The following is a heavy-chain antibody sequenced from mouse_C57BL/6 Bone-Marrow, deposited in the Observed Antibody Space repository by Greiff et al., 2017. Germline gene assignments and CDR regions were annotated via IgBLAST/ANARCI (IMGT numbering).Heavy chain of an antibody. V-gene: IGHV1-69*01. Sequence: QVQLQQPGAELVMPGASVKLSCKASGYTFTSYWMHWVKQRPGQGLEWIGEIDPSDSYTNYQQKFKGKSTLTVDKSSSTAYMQLSGLTSEDSAVYYCARENYGSSYLWYFDVWGTGTTVTVSS. CDR2: IDPSDSYT. CDR3: ARENYGSSYLWYFDV. CDR1: GYTFTSYW. D-gene: IGHD1-1*01. J-gene: IGHJ1*03.